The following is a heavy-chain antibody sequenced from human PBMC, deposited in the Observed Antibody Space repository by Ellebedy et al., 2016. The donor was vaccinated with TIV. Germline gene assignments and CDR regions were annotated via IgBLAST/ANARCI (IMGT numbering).Heavy chain of an antibody. CDR1: GFTFDDYA. CDR3: AKWMGVLGYYDSSGPKLPFL. V-gene: IGHV3-9*01. CDR2: ISWNSGSI. J-gene: IGHJ4*02. Sequence: GGSLRLXCAASGFTFDDYAMHWVRQAPGKGLEWVSGISWNSGSIGYADSVKGRFTISRDNSKNTLYLQMNSLRAEDTAVYYCAKWMGVLGYYDSSGPKLPFLWGQGTLVTVSS. D-gene: IGHD3-22*01.